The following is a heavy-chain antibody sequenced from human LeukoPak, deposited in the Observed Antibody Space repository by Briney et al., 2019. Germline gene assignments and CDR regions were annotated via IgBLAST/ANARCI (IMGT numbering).Heavy chain of an antibody. Sequence: SETLSLTCTVSGGSISSYYWSWIRQPAGRGLEWIGRIYTSGNINYNPSLKRRVTISLDTSKNQFSLRLSSVTAADTAVYYCAREDCSSTICYSDSWGQGTLVTVSS. CDR2: IYTSGNI. J-gene: IGHJ4*02. CDR3: AREDCSSTICYSDS. CDR1: GGSISSYY. V-gene: IGHV4-4*07. D-gene: IGHD2-2*02.